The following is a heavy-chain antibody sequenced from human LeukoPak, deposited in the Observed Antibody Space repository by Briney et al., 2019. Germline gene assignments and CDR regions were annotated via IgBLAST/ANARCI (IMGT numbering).Heavy chain of an antibody. V-gene: IGHV1-46*01. CDR1: GYTFTSYY. CDR3: ARDHIVVVPAATSREIWFDH. CDR2: IKPSGGST. D-gene: IGHD2-2*01. J-gene: IGHJ5*02. Sequence: ASVKVSCKASGYTFTSYYMHWVRHAPGQGLEWMGIIKPSGGSTSYAQKFQGRVTMTRDTSTSTVYMELSSLRSEDTAVYYCARDHIVVVPAATSREIWFDHWGQGTLVTVSS.